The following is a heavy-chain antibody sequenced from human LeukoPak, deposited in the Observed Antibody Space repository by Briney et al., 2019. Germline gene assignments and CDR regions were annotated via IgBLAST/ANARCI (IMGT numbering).Heavy chain of an antibody. CDR2: IHHSGST. Sequence: SGTLSLTCAVSGGSISSSDWWSWVRQPPGKGLEWIGDIHHSGSTNYNPSLKSRVTISVDKSKNQFSLKLSSVTAADTAVYYCARETSYDYVWGSYRWGRAFDIWGQGTMVTVSS. D-gene: IGHD3-16*02. CDR3: ARETSYDYVWGSYRWGRAFDI. CDR1: GGSISSSDW. V-gene: IGHV4-4*02. J-gene: IGHJ3*02.